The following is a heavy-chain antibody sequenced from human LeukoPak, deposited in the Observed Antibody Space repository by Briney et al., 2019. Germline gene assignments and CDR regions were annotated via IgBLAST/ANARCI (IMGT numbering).Heavy chain of an antibody. CDR1: GGSISSYY. Sequence: SETLSLTCTVSGGSISSYYWSWIRQPPGKGLEWIGYIYYSGSTNYNPSLKSRVTISVDTSKNQFSLKLSSVTAAGTAVYYCARSYDFWSGYDFDYWGQGTLVTVSS. D-gene: IGHD3-3*01. CDR2: IYYSGST. J-gene: IGHJ4*02. CDR3: ARSYDFWSGYDFDY. V-gene: IGHV4-59*01.